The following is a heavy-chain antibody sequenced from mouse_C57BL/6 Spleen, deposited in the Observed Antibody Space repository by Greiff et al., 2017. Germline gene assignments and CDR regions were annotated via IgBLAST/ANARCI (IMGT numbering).Heavy chain of an antibody. CDR3: ARKGSSREYFDY. J-gene: IGHJ2*01. V-gene: IGHV1-7*01. CDR1: GYTFTSYW. D-gene: IGHD1-1*01. Sequence: QVQLQQSGAELAKPGASVKLSCKASGYTFTSYWMHWVKQRPGQGLEWIGYINPCSCYTTYNQKFKDKATLTADTSSSTASMPLGSLTYEDSAVYYCARKGSSREYFDYWGQGTTLTVSS. CDR2: INPCSCYT.